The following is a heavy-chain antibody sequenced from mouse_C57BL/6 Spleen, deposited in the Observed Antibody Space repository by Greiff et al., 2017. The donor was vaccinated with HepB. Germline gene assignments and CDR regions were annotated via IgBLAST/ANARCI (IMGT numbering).Heavy chain of an antibody. D-gene: IGHD1-1*01. Sequence: DVQLQESGPGLVKPSQSLSLTCSVTGYSITSGYYWNWIRQFPGNKLEWMGYISYDGSNNYNPSLKNRISITRDTSKNQFFLKLNSVTTEDTATYYCANTVVAPFDYWGQGTTLTVSS. J-gene: IGHJ2*01. V-gene: IGHV3-6*01. CDR1: GYSITSGYY. CDR3: ANTVVAPFDY. CDR2: ISYDGSN.